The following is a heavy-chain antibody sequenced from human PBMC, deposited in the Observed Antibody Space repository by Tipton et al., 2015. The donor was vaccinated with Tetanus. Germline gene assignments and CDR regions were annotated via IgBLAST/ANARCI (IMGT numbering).Heavy chain of an antibody. D-gene: IGHD5-18*01. Sequence: QLVQSGAEVKKPGASVKVSCKASGYTFISYYIHWVRQAPGQGPEWMGWISIYNGDTNYAQKFQGRVTMTADTSTNTAYMELRSLRSDDTAVYYCARGASYGPDYYYGMDVWGQGITVTVSS. CDR2: ISIYNGDT. V-gene: IGHV1-18*01. J-gene: IGHJ6*02. CDR1: GYTFISYY. CDR3: ARGASYGPDYYYGMDV.